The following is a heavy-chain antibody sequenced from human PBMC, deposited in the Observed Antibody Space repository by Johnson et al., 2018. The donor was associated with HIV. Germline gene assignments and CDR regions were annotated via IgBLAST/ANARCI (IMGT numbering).Heavy chain of an antibody. V-gene: IGHV3-30*04. Sequence: QVQLVESGGGVVQPGRSLRLSCAASGFTFSSYAMHWVRQAPGKGLEWVAVISYDGSNKYYAASVTGRFTIPRDNSKNTLYLQMNSLSAEDTAVYYCARVSSGGAFDIWGQGTMVTVSS. CDR3: ARVSSGGAFDI. D-gene: IGHD3-22*01. CDR2: ISYDGSNK. J-gene: IGHJ3*02. CDR1: GFTFSSYA.